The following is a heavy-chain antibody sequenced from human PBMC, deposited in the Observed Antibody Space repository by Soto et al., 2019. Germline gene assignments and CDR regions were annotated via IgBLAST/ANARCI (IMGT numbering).Heavy chain of an antibody. CDR3: VKESGGSGRENDFDT. CDR1: GFTFHHYA. D-gene: IGHD2-15*01. J-gene: IGHJ4*02. V-gene: IGHV3-30*18. Sequence: GGSLRLSCVASGFTFHHYAIDWVRQAPGKGLEWVAVVSYDGKYKDYAESVKGRFTISRDNSNNVVYLQMESLRPEDTAIYYCVKESGGSGRENDFDTWGQGTQVTVSS. CDR2: VSYDGKYK.